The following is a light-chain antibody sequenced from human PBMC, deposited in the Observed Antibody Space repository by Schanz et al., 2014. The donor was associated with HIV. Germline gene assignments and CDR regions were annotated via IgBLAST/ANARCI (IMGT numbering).Light chain of an antibody. Sequence: QSALTQPPSASGSPGQSVTISCTGTSSDVGGYNYVSWYQQHPGKAPKLMIYDVSNRPSGVSNRFSGSKSDNTASLTISGLQAEDEADYYCSSYTSISTPIYVFGTGTKLTVL. CDR2: DVS. V-gene: IGLV2-14*03. CDR1: SSDVGGYNY. J-gene: IGLJ1*01. CDR3: SSYTSISTPIYV.